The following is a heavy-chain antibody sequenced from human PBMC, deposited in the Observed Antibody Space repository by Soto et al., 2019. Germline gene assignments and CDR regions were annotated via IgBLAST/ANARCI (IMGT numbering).Heavy chain of an antibody. Sequence: QVQLVQSGAEVKKPGSSVTVSCKASGGTFSSYTISWVRQAPGQGLEWMGGIIPIFGTANYAQKFQGRVTITADESTSTAYMELRSLRSEDTAVYYCARGNHRWLQLWYFDLWGRGTLFTVSS. V-gene: IGHV1-69*12. CDR2: IIPIFGTA. CDR1: GGTFSSYT. J-gene: IGHJ2*01. D-gene: IGHD5-12*01. CDR3: ARGNHRWLQLWYFDL.